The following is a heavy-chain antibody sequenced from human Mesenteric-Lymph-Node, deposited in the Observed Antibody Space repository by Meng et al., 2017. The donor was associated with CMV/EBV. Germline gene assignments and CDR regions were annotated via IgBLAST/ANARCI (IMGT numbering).Heavy chain of an antibody. V-gene: IGHV3-30*04. D-gene: IGHD3-3*01. J-gene: IGHJ4*02. CDR1: GFTFSSYA. CDR2: ISYDGSNK. CDR3: AKNRGVPFGVGNSGDYSFDY. Sequence: GESLKISCAASGFTFSSYAMHWVRQAPGKGLEWVAVISYDGSNKYYADSVKGRFTISRDNSKKTLYLEMSSLRVEDTALYFCAKNRGVPFGVGNSGDYSFDYWGQGTLVTVS.